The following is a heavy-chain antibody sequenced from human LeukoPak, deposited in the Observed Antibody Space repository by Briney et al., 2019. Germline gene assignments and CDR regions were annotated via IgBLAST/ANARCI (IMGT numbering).Heavy chain of an antibody. J-gene: IGHJ4*02. V-gene: IGHV3-30*09. CDR3: AKSYDNGWYVCDY. CDR1: GLTFSNFA. D-gene: IGHD6-19*01. Sequence: GSLRLSCAASGLTFSNFAMNWVRQAPGKGLEWVAFISYDGSIKSYADSVKGLFAVSRDNSKNTLYLQMNSLRPEDTAFYYCAKSYDNGWYVCDYWGQGTLVTVSS. CDR2: ISYDGSIK.